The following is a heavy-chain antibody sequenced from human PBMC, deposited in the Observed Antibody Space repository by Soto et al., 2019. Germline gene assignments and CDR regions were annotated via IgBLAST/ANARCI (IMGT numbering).Heavy chain of an antibody. J-gene: IGHJ6*02. CDR1: GYTFNTYF. CDR3: ARGNPFNYAGFDV. CDR2: ISPHNGNT. D-gene: IGHD3-16*01. Sequence: HVQLVQSGGELKKPGASVKVSCNTSGYTFNTYFITWVRQAPGQGLEWMGWISPHNGNTNYAEKFQGRVTMTTDTITKTAYMEVGSLTSDDTAMYYCARGNPFNYAGFDVWGQGTTVAVSS. V-gene: IGHV1-18*01.